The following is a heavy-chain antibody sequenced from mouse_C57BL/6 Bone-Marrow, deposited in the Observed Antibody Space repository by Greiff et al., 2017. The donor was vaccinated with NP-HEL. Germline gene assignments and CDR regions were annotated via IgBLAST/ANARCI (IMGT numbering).Heavy chain of an antibody. D-gene: IGHD2-4*01. CDR2: ISDGGRYK. CDR1: GFTFSSYA. CDR3: ARDDGDYDGAWFAY. J-gene: IGHJ3*01. V-gene: IGHV5-4*01. Sequence: EVKLVESGGGLVKPGGSLKLSCAASGFTFSSYAMSWVRQTPEKRLEWVATISDGGRYKYYPDHVTGRFTISRDHAKNNLFLQMRHLKSEDTAMYYGARDDGDYDGAWFAYWGQGTLVTVSA.